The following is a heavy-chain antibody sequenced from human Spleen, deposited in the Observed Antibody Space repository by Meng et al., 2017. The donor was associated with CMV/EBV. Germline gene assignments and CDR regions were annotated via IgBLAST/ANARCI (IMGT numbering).Heavy chain of an antibody. CDR3: ARDRWYCSSTYCPLDY. CDR2: ISSSSAYI. J-gene: IGHJ4*02. CDR1: GFTFSSYS. D-gene: IGHD2-15*01. V-gene: IGHV3-21*01. Sequence: GESLKISCAASGFTFSSYSMSWVRQAPGKGLEWVSSISSSSAYIYYADSVKGRFTISRDHARKSLYLEMSSLRAEDTAVYYCARDRWYCSSTYCPLDYWGQGTLVTVSS.